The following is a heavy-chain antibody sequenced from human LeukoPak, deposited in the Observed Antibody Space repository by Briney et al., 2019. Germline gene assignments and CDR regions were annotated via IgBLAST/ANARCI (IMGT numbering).Heavy chain of an antibody. CDR2: IYYSGST. CDR1: GGSISSSSYY. Sequence: SETLSLTCTVSGGSISSSSYYWGWIRQPPGKGLEWIGSIYYSGSTYYNPSLKSRVTISVDTSKNQFSLKLSSVTAADTAVYYCARLPWNRRELRYFDWLLPLWGQGTLVTVSS. D-gene: IGHD3-9*01. J-gene: IGHJ4*02. V-gene: IGHV4-39*01. CDR3: ARLPWNRRELRYFDWLLPL.